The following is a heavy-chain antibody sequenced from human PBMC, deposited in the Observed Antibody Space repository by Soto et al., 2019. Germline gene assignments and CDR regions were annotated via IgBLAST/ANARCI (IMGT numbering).Heavy chain of an antibody. CDR1: GGTFSIYA. Sequence: SVKVSCKASGGTFSIYAISCVLQSPVQWRDWMGGIIPIFGTANYAQKFQGRVTITADESTSTAYMELSSLRSEDTAVYYCARAIGIAARPDYYYGMDVWGQGTTVTVSS. V-gene: IGHV1-69*13. J-gene: IGHJ6*02. D-gene: IGHD6-6*01. CDR2: IIPIFGTA. CDR3: ARAIGIAARPDYYYGMDV.